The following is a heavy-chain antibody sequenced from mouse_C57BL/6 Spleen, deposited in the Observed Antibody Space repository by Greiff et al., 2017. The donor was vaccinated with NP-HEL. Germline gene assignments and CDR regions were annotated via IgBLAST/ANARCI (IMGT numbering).Heavy chain of an antibody. CDR1: GFTFSDYG. J-gene: IGHJ4*01. CDR3: ARSMGTRAMDY. Sequence: EVKLMESGGGLVKPGGSLKLSCAASGFTFSDYGMHWVRQAPEKGLEWVAYISSGSSTIYYADTVKGRFTISRDNAKNTLFLQMTSLRSEDTAMYYCARSMGTRAMDYWGQGTSVTVSS. V-gene: IGHV5-17*01. D-gene: IGHD2-14*01. CDR2: ISSGSSTI.